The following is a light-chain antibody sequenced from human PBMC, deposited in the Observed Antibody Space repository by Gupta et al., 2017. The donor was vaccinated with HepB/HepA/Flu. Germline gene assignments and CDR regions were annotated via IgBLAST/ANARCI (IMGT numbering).Light chain of an antibody. Sequence: DIELTQSPSTLSVSAGDRATITCRASQTISILLDWYQQKPGKAPKFLVYATSSLPSGIPARFSGSGSGTDFTLTISSLEPEDFAAYYCQQRCSTTFTFGRGTKVEIK. J-gene: IGKJ4*01. CDR3: QQRCSTTFT. V-gene: IGKV1-39*01. CDR2: ATS. CDR1: QTISIL.